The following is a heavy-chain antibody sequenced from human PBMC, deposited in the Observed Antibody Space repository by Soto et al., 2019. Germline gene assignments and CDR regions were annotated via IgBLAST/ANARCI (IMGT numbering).Heavy chain of an antibody. CDR2: ITGSGGST. V-gene: IGHV3-23*01. CDR3: AKDRSVDTRDWFDP. Sequence: GGSLRLSCAASGFTFGTYAMNWVRQAPGKGLEWVSGITGSGGSTYYADSVKGRFTISRDNSKNTLYLQMNSLRADDTAVYYCAKDRSVDTRDWFDPWGQGTLVTVSS. J-gene: IGHJ5*02. CDR1: GFTFGTYA. D-gene: IGHD5-18*01.